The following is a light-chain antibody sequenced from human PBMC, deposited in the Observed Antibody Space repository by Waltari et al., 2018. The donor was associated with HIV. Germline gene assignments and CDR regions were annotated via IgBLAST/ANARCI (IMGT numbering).Light chain of an antibody. J-gene: IGLJ3*02. CDR2: DDA. V-gene: IGLV3-21*03. CDR1: NVGSKR. CDR3: QVWDFTTDHVV. Sequence: SYILTQSPSVSVAPGKTAKISWGGDNVGSKRVHWYQQKPGQALLLVIYDDAAPPSGIPARVSGSNSRNTATLTITRVEVGDEADYYCQVWDFTTDHVVFGGGTKLTVL.